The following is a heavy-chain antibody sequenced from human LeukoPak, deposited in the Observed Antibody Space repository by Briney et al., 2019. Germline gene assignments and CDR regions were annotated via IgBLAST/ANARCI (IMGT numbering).Heavy chain of an antibody. J-gene: IGHJ4*02. CDR2: ISYDGSNK. CDR3: AKGGSTAIWDY. CDR1: GFTFSSYG. Sequence: GRSLRLSCAVSGFTFSSYGMHWVRQAPGKGLXWVAVISYDGSNKYYADSVKGRFTISRDNSKNTLYLQMNSLRAEDTAVYYCAKGGSTAIWDYWGQGTLVTVSS. V-gene: IGHV3-30*18. D-gene: IGHD5-18*01.